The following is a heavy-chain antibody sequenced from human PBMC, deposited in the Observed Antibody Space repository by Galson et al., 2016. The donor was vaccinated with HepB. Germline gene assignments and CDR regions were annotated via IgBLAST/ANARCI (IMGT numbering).Heavy chain of an antibody. CDR1: GDSVSSTSAN. J-gene: IGHJ4*02. Sequence: CAISGDSVSSTSANWNWIRQSPSRGLEWLGRTYYKSKWYNDYAVSVHSRITINPDTSKNQFSLQLDSVTPEDTAVYYCARTSPFNTGTFDYWGQGTLVTVSS. V-gene: IGHV6-1*01. CDR3: ARTSPFNTGTFDY. CDR2: TYYKSKWYN. D-gene: IGHD1-7*01.